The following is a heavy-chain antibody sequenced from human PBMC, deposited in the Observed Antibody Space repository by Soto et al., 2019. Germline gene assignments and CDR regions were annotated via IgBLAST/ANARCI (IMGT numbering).Heavy chain of an antibody. Sequence: SETLSLTCTVSGGSISSYYWSWIRQPPGKGLEWIGYIYYSGSTNYNPSLKSRVTISVDTSKNQFSLKLSSVTAADTAVYYCARGTRAVASRLGWFDPWGQGTLVTVSS. J-gene: IGHJ5*02. V-gene: IGHV4-59*08. CDR2: IYYSGST. CDR1: GGSISSYY. CDR3: ARGTRAVASRLGWFDP. D-gene: IGHD7-27*01.